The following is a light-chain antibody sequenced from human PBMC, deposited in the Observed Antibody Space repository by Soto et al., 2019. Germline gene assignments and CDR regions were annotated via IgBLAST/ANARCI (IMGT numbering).Light chain of an antibody. CDR2: RNN. CDR1: SSNIGRNY. V-gene: IGLV1-47*01. CDR3: AAWDYSLSGYWV. J-gene: IGLJ3*02. Sequence: QSVLSQPPSASGTPGQRVTISCSGSSSNIGRNYVYWYQQVPGTAPKLLIFRNNQRPSGVPDRFSGSESGTSASLAISGLRSEDEADYFCAAWDYSLSGYWVFGGGTKLTVL.